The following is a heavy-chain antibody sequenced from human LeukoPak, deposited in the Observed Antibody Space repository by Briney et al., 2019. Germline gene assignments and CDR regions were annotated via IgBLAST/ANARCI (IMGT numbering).Heavy chain of an antibody. V-gene: IGHV3-48*04. Sequence: GGSLRLSCAASGFTFSSYSMNWVRQAPGKGLEWVSYISSSGSTIYYADSVKGRFTISRDNAKNSLYLEMNSLRGEDTAVYYCARAYYTSGYSDLGYWGQGTLVTVSS. CDR2: ISSSGSTI. CDR3: ARAYYTSGYSDLGY. CDR1: GFTFSSYS. D-gene: IGHD3-22*01. J-gene: IGHJ4*02.